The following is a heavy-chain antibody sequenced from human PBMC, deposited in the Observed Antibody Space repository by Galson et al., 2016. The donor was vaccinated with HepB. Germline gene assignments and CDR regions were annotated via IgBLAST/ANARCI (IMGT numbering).Heavy chain of an antibody. V-gene: IGHV3-23*01. CDR2: ISSSGDRV. J-gene: IGHJ4*02. CDR1: GFTFSIYA. D-gene: IGHD6-6*01. Sequence: SLRLSCAVSGFTFSIYAMSWVRQAPGKGLEWVSPISSSGDRVYYAYSVKGRFTISRDNSKNTLYPPMNSLRAEDAAVYYCAKDGGPEYGGSSRAPYYCDYWGQGTLVTVSS. CDR3: AKDGGPEYGGSSRAPYYCDY.